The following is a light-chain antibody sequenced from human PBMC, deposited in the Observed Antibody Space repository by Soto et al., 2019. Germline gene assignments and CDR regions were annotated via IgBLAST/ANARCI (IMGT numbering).Light chain of an antibody. V-gene: IGLV1-44*01. CDR3: AAWDDSLNVLYV. Sequence: QSVLTQPPSASGTPGQRVTISCSGSSSNIGSNTVNWYQQLPGTAPKLLIYSNNQRPSGVPDRFSGSKSGTSASLAISGFQSEDEADYYCAAWDDSLNVLYVFGTGTKVTVL. CDR1: SSNIGSNT. J-gene: IGLJ1*01. CDR2: SNN.